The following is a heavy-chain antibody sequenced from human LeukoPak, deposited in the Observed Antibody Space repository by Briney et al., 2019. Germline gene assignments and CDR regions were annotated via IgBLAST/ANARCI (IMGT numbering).Heavy chain of an antibody. CDR3: AREVVAAADY. CDR2: IKEDGSEK. Sequence: GGSLRLSCAASGFTFSSYWMSWVRQAPGKGLEWVANIKEDGSEKYYVDSVKGRLTIWRDNAKKSLYMQMNSLRAEDTAVYYCAREVVAAADYWGQGTLVTVSS. J-gene: IGHJ4*02. D-gene: IGHD2-15*01. CDR1: GFTFSSYW. V-gene: IGHV3-7*01.